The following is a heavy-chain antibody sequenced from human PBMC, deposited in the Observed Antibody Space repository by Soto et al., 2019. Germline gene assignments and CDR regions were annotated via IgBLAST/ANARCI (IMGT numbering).Heavy chain of an antibody. Sequence: EVQVVESGGDLIKPGGSLRLSCAASGFKVGSSYVTWVRQAPGKGLEWVSVIVSGGSTHYADSVKGRFTISRDKSKNMVYLQLNRLRDEDTAVFYCVRSRSGAVPDSFAYWGQGTLVTVAS. CDR3: VRSRSGAVPDSFAY. D-gene: IGHD3-10*01. V-gene: IGHV3-66*03. CDR1: GFKVGSSY. CDR2: IVSGGST. J-gene: IGHJ4*02.